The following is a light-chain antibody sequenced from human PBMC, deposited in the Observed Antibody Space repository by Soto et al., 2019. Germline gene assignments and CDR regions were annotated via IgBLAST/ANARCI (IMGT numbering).Light chain of an antibody. CDR2: GAS. CDR1: QSVSSSY. J-gene: IGKJ1*01. Sequence: EIVLTQSPGTLSLSPGERATFSCRASQSVSSSYIAWYQQKRGQAPRRLIYGASIRATGIPDRFSGSGSGTDFTLTISRLEPEDFAVYYCQQYRNWPRTFGQGTKVDIK. CDR3: QQYRNWPRT. V-gene: IGKV3-20*01.